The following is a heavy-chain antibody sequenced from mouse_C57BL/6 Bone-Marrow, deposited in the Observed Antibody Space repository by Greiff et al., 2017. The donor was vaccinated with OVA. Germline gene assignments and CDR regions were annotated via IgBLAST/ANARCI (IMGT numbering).Heavy chain of an antibody. D-gene: IGHD1-1*01. CDR1: GFNIKDYY. Sequence: VQLKESGAELVKPGASVKLSCTASGFNIKDYYMHWVKQRTEQGLEWIGRIDPEDGETKYAPKFQGKATITADTSSNTAYLQLSSLTSEDTAVYYCALRDPLLPAWFAYWGQGTLVTVSA. J-gene: IGHJ3*01. CDR3: ALRDPLLPAWFAY. V-gene: IGHV14-2*01. CDR2: IDPEDGET.